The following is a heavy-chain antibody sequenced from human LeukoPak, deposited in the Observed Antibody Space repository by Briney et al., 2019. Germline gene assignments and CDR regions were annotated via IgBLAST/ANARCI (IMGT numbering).Heavy chain of an antibody. CDR3: ARVERSGYYTGIGIP. CDR1: GYTFTSYD. D-gene: IGHD3-3*01. CDR2: MNPNSGNT. Sequence: ASVKVSCKASGYTFTSYDIKWVRQASGQGLEWMGRMNPNSGNTGYAQKFQGRVTMTRNTSISTAYMELSSLRSEDTAVYYCARVERSGYYTGIGIPWGQGTLVTVSS. V-gene: IGHV1-8*01. J-gene: IGHJ4*02.